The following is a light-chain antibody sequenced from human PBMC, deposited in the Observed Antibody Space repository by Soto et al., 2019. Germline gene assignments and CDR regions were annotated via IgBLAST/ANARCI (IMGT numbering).Light chain of an antibody. V-gene: IGKV1-33*01. Sequence: DIQMTQSPSSLSASVGDRVTITCQASQDITNYLNWYQHKPGKAPNLLIYGASILETGVPSRFSGGRSGAHFTLTITSLQPEDIGTYYCQQYDATPFTFGPGTKVEIK. CDR1: QDITNY. CDR3: QQYDATPFT. CDR2: GAS. J-gene: IGKJ3*01.